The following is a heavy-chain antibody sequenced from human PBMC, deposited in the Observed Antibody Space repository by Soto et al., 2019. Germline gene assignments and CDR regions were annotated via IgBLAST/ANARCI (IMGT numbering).Heavy chain of an antibody. CDR1: GGSISSSSYY. CDR2: IYYSGST. J-gene: IGHJ5*02. V-gene: IGHV4-39*01. CDR3: ARHGIWFGDPRGKVLNWFDP. D-gene: IGHD3-10*01. Sequence: QLQLQESGPGLVKPSETLSLTCTVSGGSISSSSYYWGWIRQPPGKGLEWIGSIYYSGSTYYNPSLKSRVTISVDTSKNQFSLKLSSVTAADTAVYYCARHGIWFGDPRGKVLNWFDPWGQGTLVTVSS.